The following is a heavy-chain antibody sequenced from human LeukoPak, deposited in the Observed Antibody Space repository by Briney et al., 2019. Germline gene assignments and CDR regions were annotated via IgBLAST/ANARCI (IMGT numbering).Heavy chain of an antibody. CDR3: VRVGEAMTTTGGSFDY. V-gene: IGHV3-30*04. J-gene: IGHJ4*02. Sequence: PGGSLRLSCAASGFTFSSYPMHWVRQAPGKGLGWVAVISYDGSSRYSADSVKGRFTISRDNSKNTLYLQMNSLRADDTAVYYCVRVGEAMTTTGGSFDYWGQGTLVTVSS. D-gene: IGHD5-24*01. CDR1: GFTFSSYP. CDR2: ISYDGSSR.